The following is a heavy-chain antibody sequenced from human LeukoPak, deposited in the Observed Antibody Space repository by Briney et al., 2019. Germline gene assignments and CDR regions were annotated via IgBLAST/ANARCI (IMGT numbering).Heavy chain of an antibody. J-gene: IGHJ4*02. V-gene: IGHV1-18*01. D-gene: IGHD1-26*01. CDR1: GYTFSNYG. CDR3: ATGELLQMGNDY. CDR2: IDTNNDNT. Sequence: ASVKVSCKAAGYTFSNYGVSWVRQAPGQPFEWMGWIDTNNDNTKYAQSFQGRLTLTTDSSTSTVYMELSSLRSGDTAVYYCATGELLQMGNDYWGQGTLVTVSS.